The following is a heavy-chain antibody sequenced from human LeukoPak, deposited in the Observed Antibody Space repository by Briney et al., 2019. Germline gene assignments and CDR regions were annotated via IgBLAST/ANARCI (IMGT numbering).Heavy chain of an antibody. J-gene: IGHJ4*02. V-gene: IGHV3-21*01. CDR1: GFTFRSYS. Sequence: GGSLRLSCAASGFTFRSYSMNWVRQAPGKGLEWVSSISSSSSHIYYAESVKGRFTISRDNAKNSLYLQMNSLRAEDTAVYFCARSDYCGADCYSSLSNYWGQGTLVTVSS. CDR3: ARSDYCGADCYSSLSNY. D-gene: IGHD2-21*02. CDR2: ISSSSSHI.